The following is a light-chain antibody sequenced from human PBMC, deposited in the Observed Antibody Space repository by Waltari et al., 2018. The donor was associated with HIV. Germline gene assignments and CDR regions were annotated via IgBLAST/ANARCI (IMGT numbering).Light chain of an antibody. CDR3: AAWDDSLRGFYV. V-gene: IGLV1-47*01. J-gene: IGLJ1*01. CDR1: CSNIGSNY. CDR2: RNN. Sequence: QSVLTQPPSASGTPGQRVTISCSGSCSNIGSNYVYWYQQLPGTAPKLLIYRNNQRPAGVPDRFSGSKSGTSASLAISGLRSEDEADYYCAAWDDSLRGFYVFGTGTKVTVL.